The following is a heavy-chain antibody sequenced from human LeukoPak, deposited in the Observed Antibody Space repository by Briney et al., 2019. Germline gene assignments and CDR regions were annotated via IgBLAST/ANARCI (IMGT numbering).Heavy chain of an antibody. CDR3: ATYRQVLLPFES. Sequence: GSLRLSCAASGFTFSSYAMHWVRQAPGKGLEWVAVISYDGSNKYYADSVKGRFTISRDNSKNTLYLQMNSLRAEDTAVYYCATYRQVLLPFESWGQGTLVTVSS. D-gene: IGHD2-8*02. J-gene: IGHJ4*02. CDR1: GFTFSSYA. CDR2: ISYDGSNK. V-gene: IGHV3-30*04.